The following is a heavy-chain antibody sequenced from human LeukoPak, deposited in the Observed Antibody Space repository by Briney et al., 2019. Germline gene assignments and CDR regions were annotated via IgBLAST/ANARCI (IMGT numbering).Heavy chain of an antibody. V-gene: IGHV3-9*01. Sequence: GRSLRLSCAASGFTFDDYAMHWVRQAPGKGLEWVSGISWNSGSIGYADSVKGRFTISRDNAKNSLYLQMNSLRAEDTALYYCARMVRGVIATFDYWGQGTLVTVSS. CDR3: ARMVRGVIATFDY. D-gene: IGHD3-10*01. J-gene: IGHJ4*02. CDR1: GFTFDDYA. CDR2: ISWNSGSI.